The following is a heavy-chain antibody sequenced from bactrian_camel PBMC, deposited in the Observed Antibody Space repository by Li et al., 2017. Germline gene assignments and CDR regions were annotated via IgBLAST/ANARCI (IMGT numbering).Heavy chain of an antibody. Sequence: HVQLVESGGGSVQAGGSLRLSCTVSGYLTNTFYMAYFRQAPGNECELVSKIKSSSDGSTYYHDSVKGRFTISLDNDKNTVYLQLSSLKTEDTAMYYCAKELNPWVETGMTTSARNYRGQGTQVTVS. D-gene: IGHD3*01. CDR2: IKSSSDGST. J-gene: IGHJ4*01. CDR1: GYLTNTFY. V-gene: IGHV3S63*01. CDR3: AKELNPWVETGMTTSARNY.